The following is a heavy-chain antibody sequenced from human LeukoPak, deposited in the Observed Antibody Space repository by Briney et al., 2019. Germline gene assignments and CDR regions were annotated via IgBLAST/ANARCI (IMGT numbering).Heavy chain of an antibody. J-gene: IGHJ4*02. V-gene: IGHV3-11*06. CDR3: ARESQGGLNYFDY. CDR1: GFTFSDYY. D-gene: IGHD3-16*01. Sequence: GGSLRLSCAASGFTFSDYYMSWIRQAPGKGLEWVSSISSSSSYIYYADSVKGRFTISRDNAKNSLYLQMNSLRAEDTAVYYCARESQGGLNYFDYWGQGTLVTVSS. CDR2: ISSSSSYI.